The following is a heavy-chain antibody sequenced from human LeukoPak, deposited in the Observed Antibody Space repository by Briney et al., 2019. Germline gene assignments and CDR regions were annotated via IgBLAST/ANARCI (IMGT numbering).Heavy chain of an antibody. Sequence: GGSLRLSCAASGFTFSSYGMHWVRQAPGKGLEWVAFIRYDGSNKYYADSVKGRFTISRDNSKNTLYLQMNSLRAEDTAVYYCAKDMNIVATTQYYFDYWGQGTLVTVAS. D-gene: IGHD5-12*01. V-gene: IGHV3-30*02. J-gene: IGHJ4*02. CDR2: IRYDGSNK. CDR3: AKDMNIVATTQYYFDY. CDR1: GFTFSSYG.